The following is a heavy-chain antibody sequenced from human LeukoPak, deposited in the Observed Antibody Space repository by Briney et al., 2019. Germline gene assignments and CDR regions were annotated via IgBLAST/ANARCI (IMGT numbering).Heavy chain of an antibody. D-gene: IGHD3-22*01. V-gene: IGHV4-59*08. Sequence: SETLSLTCTVSGDSISRYYWSWIRQPPGKRLEWLGYFYNSGTSSHNPSLKSRVTISVDTSKNQFSLKLSSVTAADTAVYYCARQGHDSSGYYGDWFDPWSQGTLVTVSS. CDR3: ARQGHDSSGYYGDWFDP. CDR1: GDSISRYY. J-gene: IGHJ5*02. CDR2: FYNSGTS.